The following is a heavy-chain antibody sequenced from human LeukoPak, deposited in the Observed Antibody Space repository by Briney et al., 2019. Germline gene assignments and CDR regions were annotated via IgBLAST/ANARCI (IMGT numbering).Heavy chain of an antibody. J-gene: IGHJ6*03. CDR3: TREELDPFGYMDV. Sequence: GGSLRLSCTASGFTFGDYAMSWVRQAPGKGLEWVGFIRSKAYGGTTEYAASVKGRFTISRDDSKSIAYLQMNSLKTEDTAVYYCTREELDPFGYMDVWGKGTTVTISS. CDR1: GFTFGDYA. D-gene: IGHD3-10*01. V-gene: IGHV3-49*04. CDR2: IRSKAYGGTT.